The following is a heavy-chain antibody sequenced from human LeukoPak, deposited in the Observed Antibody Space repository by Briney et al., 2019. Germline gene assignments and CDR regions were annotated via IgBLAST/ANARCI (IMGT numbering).Heavy chain of an antibody. D-gene: IGHD5-24*01. Sequence: PGGSLRLSCVASGFTFSSYAMNWVRQAPGKGLEWVSGISGSGVSTYYADSVKGRFTISRDNPKNTLYLRMNSLRAEDTAVYYCAKRGDGYNTYYFDYWGQGTLVTVSS. V-gene: IGHV3-23*01. J-gene: IGHJ4*02. CDR1: GFTFSSYA. CDR2: ISGSGVST. CDR3: AKRGDGYNTYYFDY.